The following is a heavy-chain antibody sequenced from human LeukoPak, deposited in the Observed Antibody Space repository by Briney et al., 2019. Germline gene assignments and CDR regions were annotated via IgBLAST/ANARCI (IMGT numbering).Heavy chain of an antibody. Sequence: GATVKISCKVSGYTFTDYYMHWVQQAPGKGLEWMGLVDPEDGETIYAEKFQGRVTITADESTSTAYMELSSLRSEDTAVYYCARTYYYGSGTYWENTAYFDYWGQGTLVIVSS. CDR2: VDPEDGET. CDR1: GYTFTDYY. J-gene: IGHJ4*02. D-gene: IGHD3-10*01. V-gene: IGHV1-69-2*01. CDR3: ARTYYYGSGTYWENTAYFDY.